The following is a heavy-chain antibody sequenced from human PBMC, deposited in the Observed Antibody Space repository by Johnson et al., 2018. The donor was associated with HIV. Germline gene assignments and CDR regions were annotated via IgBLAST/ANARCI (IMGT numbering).Heavy chain of an antibody. CDR2: ISGSGGST. Sequence: VQLVESGGGVVQPGRSLRLSCAASGFTFSSYAMHWVRQPPGKGLEWVSAISGSGGSTYYADSVKGRFTISRDNSKNTLYLQMNSLRAEDTAVYYCAKDREYYGSGSFYAFDIWGQGTMVTVSS. CDR3: AKDREYYGSGSFYAFDI. D-gene: IGHD3-10*01. CDR1: GFTFSSYA. J-gene: IGHJ3*02. V-gene: IGHV3-23*04.